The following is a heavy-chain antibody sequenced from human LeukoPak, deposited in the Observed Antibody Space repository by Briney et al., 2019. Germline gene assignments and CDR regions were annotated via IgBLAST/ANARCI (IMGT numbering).Heavy chain of an antibody. CDR2: IDRDGSRI. V-gene: IGHV3-74*01. J-gene: IGHJ5*02. Sequence: GGSLRLSCAVSGFTFSSYWMHWVRQAPGKGLVWVSRIDRDGSRINYADSVKGRFTISRDNGKNSLYLQMNSLRAEDTALYYCAKAPIFGVVGNNWFDPWGQGTLVTVSS. CDR1: GFTFSSYW. CDR3: AKAPIFGVVGNNWFDP. D-gene: IGHD3-3*01.